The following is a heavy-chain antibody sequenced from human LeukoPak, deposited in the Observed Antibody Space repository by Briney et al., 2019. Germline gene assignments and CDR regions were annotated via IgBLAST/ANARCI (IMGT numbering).Heavy chain of an antibody. D-gene: IGHD4-17*01. V-gene: IGHV3-74*01. Sequence: GGSLRLSCAASGFIFNGYWMHWVRHIPGKGLVWVSGIKSDGKSTNYADSVKGRFTVSRDNTKNTLYLQMNSLRVEDTAVYYCARDYSPTTVTTSHFDYWGQGTLVTVSS. CDR3: ARDYSPTTVTTSHFDY. J-gene: IGHJ4*02. CDR1: GFIFNGYW. CDR2: IKSDGKST.